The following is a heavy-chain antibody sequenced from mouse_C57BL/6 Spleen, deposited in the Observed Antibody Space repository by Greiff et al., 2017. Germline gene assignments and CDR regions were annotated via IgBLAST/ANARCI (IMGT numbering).Heavy chain of an antibody. CDR2: IHPNSGST. CDR3: ARYHCDYEYCFDY. J-gene: IGHJ2*01. Sequence: QVQLQQPGAELVKPGASVKLSCKASGYTFTSYWMHWVKQRPGQGLEWIGMIHPNSGSTNYNEKFKSKATLTVDKSSSTAYMQRSSLTSEDSAVYYCARYHCDYEYCFDYWGQGTTLTVSS. V-gene: IGHV1-64*01. CDR1: GYTFTSYW. D-gene: IGHD2-4*01.